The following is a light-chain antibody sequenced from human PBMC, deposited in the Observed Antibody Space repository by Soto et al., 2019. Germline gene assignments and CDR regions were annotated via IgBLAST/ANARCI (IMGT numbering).Light chain of an antibody. J-gene: IGKJ1*01. CDR1: QSVSSN. CDR3: QQYHYWWT. V-gene: IGKV3-15*01. CDR2: GAS. Sequence: IVLTQSPATLSLSPGERATFSCRASQSVSSNLAWYQQKPGQAPRLLIYGASIRATGIPARLSGSGSGTEFTLTISSMQSEDFAVYYCQQYHYWWTFGQGTKVDIK.